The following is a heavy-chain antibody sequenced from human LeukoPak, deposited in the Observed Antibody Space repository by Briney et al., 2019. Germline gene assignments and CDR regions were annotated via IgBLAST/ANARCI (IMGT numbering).Heavy chain of an antibody. CDR1: GFTFSSYG. CDR2: IRYDGSNK. CDR3: AKDDKSKDAFDI. V-gene: IGHV3-30*02. J-gene: IGHJ3*02. Sequence: PGGSLRLSCAASGFTFSSYGMHWVRQAPGKGLEWVAFIRYDGSNKYYADSVKGRFTISRDNSKNTLYLQMNSLRAEDTAVYYCAKDDKSKDAFDIWGQGTMATVSS. D-gene: IGHD3-22*01.